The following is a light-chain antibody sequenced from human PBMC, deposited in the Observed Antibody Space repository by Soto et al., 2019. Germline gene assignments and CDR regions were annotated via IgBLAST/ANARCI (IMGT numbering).Light chain of an antibody. CDR2: ETS. V-gene: IGKV1-12*01. Sequence: DIQMTQAPSSVSASVGDRVTITCRASQGISTWLAWYQHKPGKAPKLLIYETSNLHNGVPSRFSGSGSGTYFTLTISSLQPEDFATYYCQQANSLPYTFGQGTKLEIE. CDR1: QGISTW. J-gene: IGKJ2*01. CDR3: QQANSLPYT.